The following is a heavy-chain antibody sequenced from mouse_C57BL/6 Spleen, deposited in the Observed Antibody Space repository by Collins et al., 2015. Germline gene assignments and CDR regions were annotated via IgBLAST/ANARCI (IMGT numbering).Heavy chain of an antibody. Sequence: QVQLQQPGAELVRPGSSVKLSCKASGYTFTSYWMHWVKQRPIQGLEWIGNIDPSDSETHYNQKFKDKATLTVDKSSSTAYMQLSSLTSEDSAVYYCATPRYYGSGLDYWGQGTTLTVSS. CDR1: GYTFTSYW. D-gene: IGHD1-1*01. CDR3: ATPRYYGSGLDY. J-gene: IGHJ2*01. CDR2: IDPSDSET. V-gene: IGHV1-52*01.